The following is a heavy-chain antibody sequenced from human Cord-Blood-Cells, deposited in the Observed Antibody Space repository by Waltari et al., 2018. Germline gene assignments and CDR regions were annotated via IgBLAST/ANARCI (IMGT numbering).Heavy chain of an antibody. V-gene: IGHV3-7*04. CDR3: ARSNDY. J-gene: IGHJ4*02. Sequence: GEAVKTHTNISRDNAKNSLYLQMNSLRAEDTAVYYCARSNDYWGQGTLVTVSS.